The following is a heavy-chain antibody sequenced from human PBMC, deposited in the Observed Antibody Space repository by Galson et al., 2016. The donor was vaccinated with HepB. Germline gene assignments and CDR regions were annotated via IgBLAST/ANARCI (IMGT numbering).Heavy chain of an antibody. V-gene: IGHV3-30*18. Sequence: SLRLSCAASGFTFSSYGMHWVRQAPGKGLAWVAVISYDGSNKYYADSVKGRFTISRDNSKNTLYLQMNSLRAEDTAVYYCAKDIRSYGLFGRFDYWGQGTLVTVSS. CDR2: ISYDGSNK. CDR3: AKDIRSYGLFGRFDY. J-gene: IGHJ4*02. D-gene: IGHD5-18*01. CDR1: GFTFSSYG.